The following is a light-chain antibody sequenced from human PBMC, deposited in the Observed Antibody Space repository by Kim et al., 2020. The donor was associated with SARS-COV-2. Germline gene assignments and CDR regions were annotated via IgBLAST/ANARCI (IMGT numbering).Light chain of an antibody. Sequence: LALSPGDTATLSCRGSENLSASYLAWYQQKPGQAPTLVIYGASIRAAGIPDRFSGSGSGADFTLTITRVEPEDFAVYYCQSYETFGQGTKLEI. V-gene: IGKV3-20*01. CDR3: QSYET. CDR1: ENLSASY. CDR2: GAS. J-gene: IGKJ2*01.